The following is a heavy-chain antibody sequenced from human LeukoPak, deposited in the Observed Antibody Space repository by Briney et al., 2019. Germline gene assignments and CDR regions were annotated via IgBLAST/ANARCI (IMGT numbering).Heavy chain of an antibody. V-gene: IGHV3-21*01. Sequence: GGSLRLSCAASGFTFSSYSMIWVRQAPGKGLEWVSSVSGSSTYIYYADSVKGRFTISRDNAKNSLYLRMNSLRAEDTAVYYCTRCPHAAFDIWGQGTMVTVSS. CDR1: GFTFSSYS. CDR2: VSGSSTYI. J-gene: IGHJ3*02. CDR3: TRCPHAAFDI.